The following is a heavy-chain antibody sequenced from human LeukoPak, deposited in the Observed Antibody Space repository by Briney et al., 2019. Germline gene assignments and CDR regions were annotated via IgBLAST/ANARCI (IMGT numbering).Heavy chain of an antibody. CDR3: ATRLRWLQLRRDWYFDL. CDR1: GSSISSSSYY. V-gene: IGHV4-39*01. J-gene: IGHJ2*01. CDR2: IYYSGST. Sequence: SETLSLTCTVSGSSISSSSYYWGWIRQPPGKGLEWIGSIYYSGSTYYNPSLKSRVAISVDTSKNQFSLKLSSVTAADTAVYYCATRLRWLQLRRDWYFDLWGRGTLVTVSS. D-gene: IGHD5-24*01.